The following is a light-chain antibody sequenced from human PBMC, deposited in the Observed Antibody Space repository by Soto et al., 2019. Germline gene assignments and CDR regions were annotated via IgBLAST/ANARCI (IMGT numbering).Light chain of an antibody. CDR2: DKS. CDR3: HQRKSWPRT. CDR1: QTVSNK. Sequence: EIVLTQSPATLSSSPGERATLSCRASQTVSNKVAWYQHKPGQAPRLLIYDKSNRATGIPARFSGSGSGTDFTLTISSLEPEDFAVYYCHQRKSWPRTFGQGTKVDI. V-gene: IGKV3-11*01. J-gene: IGKJ1*01.